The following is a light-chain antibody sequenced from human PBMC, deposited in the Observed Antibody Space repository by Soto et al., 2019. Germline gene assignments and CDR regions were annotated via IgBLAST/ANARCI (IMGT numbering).Light chain of an antibody. Sequence: QTVLTQPASVSGSPGQSITISCSGSSSDVINYHYVSWYQQHPGQAPKLMIYEVNNRPSGISNRFSGSKSGNTASLTISGLPAEDEADYYCSSKTSSSTLLFGGGTKLTVL. J-gene: IGLJ2*01. CDR3: SSKTSSSTLL. CDR2: EVN. V-gene: IGLV2-14*01. CDR1: SSDVINYHY.